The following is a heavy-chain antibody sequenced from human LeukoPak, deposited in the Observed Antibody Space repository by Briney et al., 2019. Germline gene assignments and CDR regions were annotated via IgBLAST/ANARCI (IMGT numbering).Heavy chain of an antibody. CDR2: IHHSGST. J-gene: IGHJ4*02. Sequence: SETLSLTCGVSGYSISSDNYWGWIRQPPGKGVQYIGSIHHSGSTDYNPSLKSRVTISVDASKNQFSLKVSSVTAADTAMYYCARLATGTTPGDDWGQGTLVTVSS. V-gene: IGHV4-38-2*01. D-gene: IGHD1-1*01. CDR3: ARLATGTTPGDD. CDR1: GYSISSDNY.